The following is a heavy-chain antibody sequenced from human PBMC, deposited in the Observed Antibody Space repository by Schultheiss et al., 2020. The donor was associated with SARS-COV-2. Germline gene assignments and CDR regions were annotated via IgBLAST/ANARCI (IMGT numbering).Heavy chain of an antibody. CDR2: ISYDGSNK. D-gene: IGHD2-15*01. J-gene: IGHJ4*02. Sequence: GESLKISCAASGFTFSSYGMHWVRQAPGKGLEWVAVISYDGSNKYYADSVKGRFTISRDNSKNMVYLQMNGLRAEDTAVYYCAKDRARYCSGGSCHQTNDYWGQGTLVTVSS. CDR1: GFTFSSYG. V-gene: IGHV3-30*18. CDR3: AKDRARYCSGGSCHQTNDY.